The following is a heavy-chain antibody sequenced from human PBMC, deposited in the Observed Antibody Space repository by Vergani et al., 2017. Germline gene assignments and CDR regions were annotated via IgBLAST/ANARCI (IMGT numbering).Heavy chain of an antibody. V-gene: IGHV3-33*01. J-gene: IGHJ5*02. Sequence: QVQLVESGGGVVQPGRSLRLSCAASGFTFNQYGMHWVRQAPGKGLEWVAVTWYDGNNKQYADSVKGRFTISRDNSKSTMYLQMNSLRDEDTGVYYCARYLRVHYNRFDPWGQGTLVTVSS. CDR1: GFTFNQYG. CDR3: ARYLRVHYNRFDP. CDR2: TWYDGNNK. D-gene: IGHD1-14*01.